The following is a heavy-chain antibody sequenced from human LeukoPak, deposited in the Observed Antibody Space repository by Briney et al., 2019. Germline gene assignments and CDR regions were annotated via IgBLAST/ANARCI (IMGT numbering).Heavy chain of an antibody. J-gene: IGHJ4*02. V-gene: IGHV1-69*15. CDR2: IFPTFATA. CDR1: GFTFSSYA. Sequence: KISCAGSGFTFSSYAISWVRQAPGQGLEWMGRIFPTFATANYAQKFQGRVTITADESTSTAYMELSSLRSEDTAVYYCARESGSYEAYFDYWGQGTLVTVSS. D-gene: IGHD1-26*01. CDR3: ARESGSYEAYFDY.